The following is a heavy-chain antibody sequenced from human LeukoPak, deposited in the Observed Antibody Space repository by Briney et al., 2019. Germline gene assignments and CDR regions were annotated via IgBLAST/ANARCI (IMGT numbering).Heavy chain of an antibody. CDR2: IKQDGSEK. D-gene: IGHD3-9*01. V-gene: IGHV3-7*01. Sequence: PGGSLRLSCAASGFTFSSYWMSWVRQAPGKGLEWVANIKQDGSEKYYVDSVKGRFTISRDNAKNSLYLQMNSLRAEDTAVYYCAREKLDYDILTGYYPAQFDYWGQGTLATVSS. J-gene: IGHJ4*02. CDR1: GFTFSSYW. CDR3: AREKLDYDILTGYYPAQFDY.